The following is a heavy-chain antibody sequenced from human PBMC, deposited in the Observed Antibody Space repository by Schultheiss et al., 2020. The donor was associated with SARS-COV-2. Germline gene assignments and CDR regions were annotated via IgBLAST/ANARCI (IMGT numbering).Heavy chain of an antibody. J-gene: IGHJ6*03. CDR2: IGTAGDT. CDR3: ARAGWYYDFWSGYPTVGYYMDV. Sequence: GGSLRLSCSASGFTFSSYDMHWVRQATGKGLEWVSAIGTAGDTYYPGSVKGRFTISRENAKNSLYLQMNSLRAGDTAVYYCARAGWYYDFWSGYPTVGYYMDVWGKGTTVTVSS. CDR1: GFTFSSYD. D-gene: IGHD3-3*01. V-gene: IGHV3-13*01.